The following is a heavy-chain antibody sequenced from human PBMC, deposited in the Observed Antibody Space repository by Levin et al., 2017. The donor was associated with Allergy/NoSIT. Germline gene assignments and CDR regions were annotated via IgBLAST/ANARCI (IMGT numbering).Heavy chain of an antibody. CDR1: GGSISTSSYY. CDR2: IYYSGST. CDR3: ARDEMVHEIQYYYGVDV. J-gene: IGHJ6*02. Sequence: SETLSLTCTVSGGSISTSSYYWGWIRQPPGKGLEWIGNIYYSGSTYYTPSLRSRVTISVDTSKNQFSLRVSSVTAADTAVYYCARDEMVHEIQYYYGVDVWGQGTTVTVSS. V-gene: IGHV4-39*07. D-gene: IGHD2-8*01.